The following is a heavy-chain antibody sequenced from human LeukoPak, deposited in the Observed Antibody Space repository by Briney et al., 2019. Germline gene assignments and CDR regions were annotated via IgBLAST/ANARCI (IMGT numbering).Heavy chain of an antibody. CDR1: GFAFNSYT. CDR3: ARDPDY. CDR2: ISTTSSSI. J-gene: IGHJ4*02. Sequence: PGGSLRLSCAASGFAFNSYTMNWVRQAPGKGLEWVSYISTTSSSISYADSVKGRFTVSRDNAKNSLYLQMNSLRADDTAVYYCARDPDYWGQGTLVTVSS. V-gene: IGHV3-48*01.